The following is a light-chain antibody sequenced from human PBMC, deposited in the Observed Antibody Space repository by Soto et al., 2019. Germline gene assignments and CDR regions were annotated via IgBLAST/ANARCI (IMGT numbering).Light chain of an antibody. V-gene: IGKV1-5*01. Sequence: DIQMTQSPSSVSASVGDRVTITCRASQGINSRLAWYQQKPGKAPKLLIYFAFNLESGVPSRFIGSGSGTDFTLTISSLQPDDFATYYCQQYNSYSRTFGQGTKVDIK. J-gene: IGKJ1*01. CDR3: QQYNSYSRT. CDR1: QGINSR. CDR2: FAF.